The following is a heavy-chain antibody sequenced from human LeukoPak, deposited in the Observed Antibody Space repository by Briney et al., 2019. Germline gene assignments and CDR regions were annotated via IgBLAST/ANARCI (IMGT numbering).Heavy chain of an antibody. V-gene: IGHV4-34*01. J-gene: IGHJ5*02. CDR3: ARVGPSLLRFDLFRYNWFDP. D-gene: IGHD3-3*01. Sequence: SETLSLTRAVYGGSFSGYYWSWIRQPPGKGLEWIGEINHSGSTNYNPSLKSRVTISVDTSKNQFSLKLSSVTAADTAVYYSARVGPSLLRFDLFRYNWFDPWGQGTLVTVSS. CDR2: INHSGST. CDR1: GGSFSGYY.